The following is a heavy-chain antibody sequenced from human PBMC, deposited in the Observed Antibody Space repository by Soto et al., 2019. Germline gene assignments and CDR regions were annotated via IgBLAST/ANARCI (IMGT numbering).Heavy chain of an antibody. D-gene: IGHD3-22*01. V-gene: IGHV3-7*01. Sequence: PGGSLRLSCAASGFTFSSYWMSWVRQAPGKGLEWVANIKQDGSEKYYVDSVKGRFTISRDNAKNSLYLQMNSLRAEDTAVYYCETDPRSASSGYYDYWGQGTLVTVSS. CDR1: GFTFSSYW. J-gene: IGHJ4*02. CDR2: IKQDGSEK. CDR3: ETDPRSASSGYYDY.